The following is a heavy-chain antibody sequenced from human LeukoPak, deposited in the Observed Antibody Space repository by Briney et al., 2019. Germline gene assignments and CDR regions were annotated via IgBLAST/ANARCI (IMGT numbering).Heavy chain of an antibody. J-gene: IGHJ5*02. CDR2: IYHSGST. V-gene: IGHV4-38-2*02. CDR3: ARRRTMVRGGLDP. CDR1: GYSISSGYY. Sequence: SETLSLTCTVSGYSISSGYYWGWIRQPPGKGLEWIGSIYHSGSTYYNPSLKSRVTISVDTSKNQFSLKLSSVTAADTAVYYCARRRTMVRGGLDPWGQGTLVTVSS. D-gene: IGHD3-10*01.